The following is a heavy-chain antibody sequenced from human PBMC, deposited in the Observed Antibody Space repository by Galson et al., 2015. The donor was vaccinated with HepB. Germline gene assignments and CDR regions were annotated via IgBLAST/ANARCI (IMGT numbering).Heavy chain of an antibody. CDR3: ARESGRGYCSGGSCMGSYYYGMDV. CDR2: IIPIFGTA. D-gene: IGHD2-15*01. Sequence: SGGTFSSYAISWVRQAPGQGLEWMGGIIPIFGTANYAQKFQGRVTITADESTSTAYMELSSLRSEDTAVYYCARESGRGYCSGGSCMGSYYYGMDVWGQGTTVTVSS. V-gene: IGHV1-69*01. CDR1: GGTFSSYA. J-gene: IGHJ6*02.